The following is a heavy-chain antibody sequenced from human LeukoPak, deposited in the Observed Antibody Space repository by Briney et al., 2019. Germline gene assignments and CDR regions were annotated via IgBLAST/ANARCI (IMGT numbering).Heavy chain of an antibody. Sequence: GGSLRLSCAASGFTVSSNYMSWVRQAPGKGLEWVSVIYSGGSTYYADSAKGRFTISRDNSKNTLYLQMNSLRAEDTAVYYCARNLMVRGVIITAFDYWGQGTLVTVSS. CDR3: ARNLMVRGVIITAFDY. D-gene: IGHD3-10*01. CDR1: GFTVSSNY. J-gene: IGHJ4*02. V-gene: IGHV3-66*02. CDR2: IYSGGST.